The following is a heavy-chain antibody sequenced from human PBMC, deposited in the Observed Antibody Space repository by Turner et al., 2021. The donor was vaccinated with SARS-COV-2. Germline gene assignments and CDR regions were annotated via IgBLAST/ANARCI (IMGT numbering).Heavy chain of an antibody. CDR1: GGPFSSYA. CDR3: AKKEVRGVIEDYYYGMDV. Sequence: QVQLVQSGAEVQKPGSSVKVYCKASGGPFSSYAISWVRQAPGQGLEWMGRIIPILGIANYAQKCQGRVTITADKSTNTAYMELSSLRSEDTAVYYCAKKEVRGVIEDYYYGMDVWGQGTTVTVSS. V-gene: IGHV1-69*04. J-gene: IGHJ6*02. D-gene: IGHD3-10*01. CDR2: IIPILGIA.